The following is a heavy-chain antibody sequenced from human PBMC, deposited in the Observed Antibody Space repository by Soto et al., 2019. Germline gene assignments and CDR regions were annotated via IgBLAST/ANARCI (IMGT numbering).Heavy chain of an antibody. CDR3: ARDRNELGDYVFDY. Sequence: QGQLVESGGGVAKPGRSLRLSYAASGFSFSTSAMHWFSQAPGKGPEWVAVLWSDGINEYYADSVKGRFIVSRDNSKNALYLQMSSLRAEDSAMYYCARDRNELGDYVFDYWGQGTLVTVSS. D-gene: IGHD3-10*02. CDR1: GFSFSTSA. J-gene: IGHJ4*02. V-gene: IGHV3-33*01. CDR2: LWSDGINE.